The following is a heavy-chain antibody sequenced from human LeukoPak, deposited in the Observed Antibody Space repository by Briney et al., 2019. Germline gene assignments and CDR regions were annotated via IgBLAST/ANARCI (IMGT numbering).Heavy chain of an antibody. D-gene: IGHD1-26*01. CDR2: ISSSGANA. J-gene: IGHJ5*02. Sequence: SGGSLRLSCTASGFTFSSLAMTWVRQAPGKGLEWVSLISSSGANAYYADSVKGRFTISRDNSKNTLYLQMNNLRGEDTAEYYCAKDMELASWGQGTLVTVSS. CDR1: GFTFSSLA. CDR3: AKDMELAS. V-gene: IGHV3-23*01.